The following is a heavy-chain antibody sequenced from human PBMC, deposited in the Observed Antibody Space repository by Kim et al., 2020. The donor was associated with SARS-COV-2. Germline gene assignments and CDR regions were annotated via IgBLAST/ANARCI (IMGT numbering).Heavy chain of an antibody. Sequence: SDGSNKYYADSVKGRFTSSRDNSKNMLVLQMNSLRAEDTAVYYCANFESWGQGTLVTVSS. V-gene: IGHV3-33*06. J-gene: IGHJ4*02. CDR3: ANFES. CDR2: SDGSNK.